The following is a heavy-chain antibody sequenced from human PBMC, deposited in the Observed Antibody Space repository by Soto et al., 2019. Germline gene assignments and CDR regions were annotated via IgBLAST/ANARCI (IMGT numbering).Heavy chain of an antibody. V-gene: IGHV4-34*01. CDR2: INHSGIT. J-gene: IGHJ5*02. CDR3: ARSVFP. CDR1: GGSISGYY. Sequence: SETLSLTCTVSGGSISGYYWNWIRQPPGKGLEWIGEINHSGITNYNPSLKSRVTISLDTSKSQFSLKLSSVTAADTAVYYCARSVFPWGQGTLVTVSS.